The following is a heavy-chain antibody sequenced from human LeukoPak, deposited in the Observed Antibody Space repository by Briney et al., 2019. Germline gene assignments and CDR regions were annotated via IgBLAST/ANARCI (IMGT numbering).Heavy chain of an antibody. Sequence: GGSLRLSCAASGFTFSSYWMSWVRQAPGKGLEWVANIKQDGSEKYYVDSVKGRFTISRDNAKNSLYLQMNSLRAEDTAVYYCARDEIEGTVTITAHLYWGQGTLVTVSS. V-gene: IGHV3-7*01. CDR1: GFTFSSYW. CDR3: ARDEIEGTVTITAHLY. J-gene: IGHJ4*02. D-gene: IGHD4-17*01. CDR2: IKQDGSEK.